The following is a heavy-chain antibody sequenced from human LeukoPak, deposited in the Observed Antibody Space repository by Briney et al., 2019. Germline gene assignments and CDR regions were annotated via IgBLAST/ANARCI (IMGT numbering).Heavy chain of an antibody. Sequence: PGGSLRLSCAASGFTFSRYGMSWVRQAPGKGLEWVSAISGSGGSTYYADSVKGRFTISRDNSKNTLYLRINSLRAEDTAVYYCAKDHLPGIVVADRDYWGQGTLVTVSS. CDR2: ISGSGGST. J-gene: IGHJ4*02. D-gene: IGHD6-19*01. CDR3: AKDHLPGIVVADRDY. CDR1: GFTFSRYG. V-gene: IGHV3-23*01.